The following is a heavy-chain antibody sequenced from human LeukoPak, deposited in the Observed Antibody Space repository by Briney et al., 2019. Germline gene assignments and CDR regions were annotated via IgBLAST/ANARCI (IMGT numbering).Heavy chain of an antibody. V-gene: IGHV1-69*13. Sequence: SVKVSCKASGGTFSSYAISWVRQAPGQGLEWMGGIIPIFGTANYAQKFQGRVTITADESTGTAYMELSSLRSEDTAVYYCARAGPYYYDSTPNWFDPWGQGTLVTVSS. D-gene: IGHD3-22*01. CDR2: IIPIFGTA. CDR3: ARAGPYYYDSTPNWFDP. J-gene: IGHJ5*02. CDR1: GGTFSSYA.